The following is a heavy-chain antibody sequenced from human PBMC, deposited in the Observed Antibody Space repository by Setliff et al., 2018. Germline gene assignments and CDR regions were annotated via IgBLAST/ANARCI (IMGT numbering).Heavy chain of an antibody. CDR1: GGSISPYF. J-gene: IGHJ6*02. CDR3: ARDASFGFDV. Sequence: SETLSLTCTVSGGSISPYFWSWIRQPPGKGLEWIGYIYHNGNTNFNPSLRGRASIAIGASKAHFSLDLRTVTTADTAVYYCARDASFGFDVWGPGITVTVSS. CDR2: IYHNGNT. V-gene: IGHV4-59*01. D-gene: IGHD2-2*01.